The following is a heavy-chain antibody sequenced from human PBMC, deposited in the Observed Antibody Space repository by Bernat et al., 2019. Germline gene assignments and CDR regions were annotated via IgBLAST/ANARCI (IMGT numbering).Heavy chain of an antibody. Sequence: QVHLQESGPGLVKPSGTLSLTCTVSGGSISSSSYYWGWIRQPPGKGLEWIGSIYYSGSTYYNPSLKSRVTISVDTSKNQFSLKLSSVTAADTAVYYCASPGGSYAPPSFDYWGQGTLVTVSS. V-gene: IGHV4-39*01. CDR2: IYYSGST. CDR1: GGSISSSSYY. J-gene: IGHJ4*02. CDR3: ASPGGSYAPPSFDY. D-gene: IGHD2-2*01.